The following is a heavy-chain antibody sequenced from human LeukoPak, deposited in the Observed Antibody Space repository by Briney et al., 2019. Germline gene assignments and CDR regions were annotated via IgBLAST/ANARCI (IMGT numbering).Heavy chain of an antibody. Sequence: ASVKVSCKASGYTFTNYGISWVRQAPGQGLEWMGWISTNSDIRTYAQALQGRFTMTTDTATTTAYMELNNLTFDDTAVYYCARDWDAMNNCFDPWGQGTPVTVSS. J-gene: IGHJ5*02. CDR3: ARDWDAMNNCFDP. V-gene: IGHV1-18*01. CDR2: ISTNSDIR. D-gene: IGHD1-26*01. CDR1: GYTFTNYG.